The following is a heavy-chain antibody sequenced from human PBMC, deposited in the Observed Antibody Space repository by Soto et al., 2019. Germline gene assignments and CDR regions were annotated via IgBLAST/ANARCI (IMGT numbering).Heavy chain of an antibody. Sequence: ASVKVSCKGAGYTFSNYYMHWVRQALGQGLGWMGIINPSGDSTSYAQEFQGRVTMTRETSTSTLYMELSSLRSEDTAVYYCARATRSGSPHFDHWGQGTLVTVSS. D-gene: IGHD5-12*01. CDR1: GYTFSNYY. CDR3: ARATRSGSPHFDH. V-gene: IGHV1-46*01. J-gene: IGHJ4*02. CDR2: INPSGDST.